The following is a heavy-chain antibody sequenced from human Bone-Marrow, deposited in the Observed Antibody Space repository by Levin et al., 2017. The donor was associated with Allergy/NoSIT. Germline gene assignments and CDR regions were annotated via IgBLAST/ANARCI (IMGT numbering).Heavy chain of an antibody. CDR1: GGSFSGYY. J-gene: IGHJ4*02. V-gene: IGHV4-34*01. Sequence: SQTLSLTCAVYGGSFSGYYWSWIRQPPGKGLEWIGEINHSGSTNYNPSLKSRVTISVDTSKNQFSLKLSSVTAADTAVYYCARPGNTYYFDYWGQGTLVTVSS. CDR3: ARPGNTYYFDY. CDR2: INHSGST. D-gene: IGHD1-14*01.